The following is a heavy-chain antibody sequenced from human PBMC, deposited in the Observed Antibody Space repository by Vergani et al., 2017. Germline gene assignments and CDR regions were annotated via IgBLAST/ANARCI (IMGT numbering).Heavy chain of an antibody. CDR2: ISGSGVSA. J-gene: IGHJ6*03. D-gene: IGHD1-26*01. Sequence: EVQLLESGGGLVQPGGSLRLTCAASEFTFSNYAMNWVRQAPGKGLEWVSGISGSGVSAYYTDSVKGRFTISRDNSKNTLYLQMNSLRAEDTAVYYCAKALRRGSYDMDVWGKGTTVTVSS. CDR3: AKALRRGSYDMDV. CDR1: EFTFSNYA. V-gene: IGHV3-23*01.